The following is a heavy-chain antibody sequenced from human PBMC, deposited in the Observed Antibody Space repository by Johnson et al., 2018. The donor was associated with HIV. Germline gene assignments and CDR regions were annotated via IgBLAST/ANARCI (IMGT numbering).Heavy chain of an antibody. CDR1: GFTFSSYA. J-gene: IGHJ3*02. CDR2: ISYDGSNK. CDR3: AKYREPIVVVVAAIDAFEI. V-gene: IGHV3-30-3*02. Sequence: QVQLVESGGGVVQPGRSLRLSCAASGFTFSSYAVHWVRQAPGKGLEWVAIISYDGSNKYYADSVKGRFTISRDNSKDTLYLQMNSLRAEDTAVYYCAKYREPIVVVVAAIDAFEIWGQGTMVTVSS. D-gene: IGHD2-15*01.